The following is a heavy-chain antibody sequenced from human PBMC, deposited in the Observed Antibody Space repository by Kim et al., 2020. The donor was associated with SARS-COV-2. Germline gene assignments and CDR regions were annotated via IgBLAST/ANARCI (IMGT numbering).Heavy chain of an antibody. CDR3: ARDGYGY. V-gene: IGHV3-30-3*01. Sequence: GGSLRLSCAASGFTFSSYAMHWVRQAPGKGLEWVAVISYDGSNKYYADSVKGRFTISRDNSKNTLYLQMSSLRAEDTAVYYCARDGYGYWGQGTLVTVSS. D-gene: IGHD5-12*01. J-gene: IGHJ4*02. CDR2: ISYDGSNK. CDR1: GFTFSSYA.